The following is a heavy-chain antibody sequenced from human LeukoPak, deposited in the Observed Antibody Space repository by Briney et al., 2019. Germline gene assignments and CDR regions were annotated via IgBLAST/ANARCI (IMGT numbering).Heavy chain of an antibody. J-gene: IGHJ4*02. CDR1: GFTFSSYS. CDR2: ISSSSIYI. V-gene: IGHV3-21*01. D-gene: IGHD6-13*01. Sequence: GGSLRLSCAASGFTFSSYSMNWVRQAPGKGLEWVSSISSSSIYIYYADSVKGRFTISRDNAKNSLYLQMTSLRAEDTAVYYGARYPSSWNDYWGQGTLVTVSS. CDR3: ARYPSSWNDY.